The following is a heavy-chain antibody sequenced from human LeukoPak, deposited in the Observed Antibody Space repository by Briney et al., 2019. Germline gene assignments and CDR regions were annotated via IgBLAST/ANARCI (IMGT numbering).Heavy chain of an antibody. CDR3: AKEYDGY. CDR1: GFTFISYG. CDR2: ISKDGSDK. Sequence: GGSLRLSCAASGFTFISYGMHWVRQAPGKGLEWVAVISKDGSDKKYADSVKGRLIISRDNSRNTLYLRMNSLRAEDTAVYYCAKEYDGYWGQGTLVTVSS. D-gene: IGHD2-8*01. J-gene: IGHJ4*02. V-gene: IGHV3-30*18.